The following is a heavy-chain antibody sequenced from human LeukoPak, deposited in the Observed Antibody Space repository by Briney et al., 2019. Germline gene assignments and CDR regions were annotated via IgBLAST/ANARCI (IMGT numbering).Heavy chain of an antibody. CDR3: ARIPSMVRGGHFDY. CDR2: IDWDDDK. J-gene: IGHJ4*02. V-gene: IGHV2-70*11. CDR1: GFSLSTSGMC. D-gene: IGHD3-10*01. Sequence: SGPALVKPTQTLTLTCTFSGFSLSTSGMCVSWIRQPPGKALEWLARIDWDDDKYYSTSLKTRLTISKDTSKNQVVLTMTNMDPVDTATYYCARIPSMVRGGHFDYWGQGTLVTVSS.